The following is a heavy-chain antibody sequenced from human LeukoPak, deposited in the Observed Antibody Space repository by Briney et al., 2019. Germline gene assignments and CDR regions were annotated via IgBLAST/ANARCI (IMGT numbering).Heavy chain of an antibody. J-gene: IGHJ4*02. V-gene: IGHV1-18*01. D-gene: IGHD2-2*01. CDR1: GYTFTSYG. Sequence: ASVKVSCKASGYTFTSYGISWVRQAPGQGLEWMGWISAYNGNTNYAQKLQGRVTMTTDTSTSTAYMELRSLRSDDTAVYYCARVPEDNVVVPAALPDYWGQGTLVTVSS. CDR3: ARVPEDNVVVPAALPDY. CDR2: ISAYNGNT.